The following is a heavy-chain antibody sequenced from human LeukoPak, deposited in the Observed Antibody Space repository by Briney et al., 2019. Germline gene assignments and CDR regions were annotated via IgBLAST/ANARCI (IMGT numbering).Heavy chain of an antibody. CDR1: GGSFSGYY. CDR2: INHSGST. CDR3: AGGLHSNDY. V-gene: IGHV4-34*01. J-gene: IGHJ4*02. Sequence: SETLSLTCAVYGGSFSGYYWSWIRQPPGKGLEWIGEINHSGSTNYNPSLKSRVTISVDKSKNQFSLKLSSVTAADTAVYYCAGGLHSNDYWGQGTLVTVSS.